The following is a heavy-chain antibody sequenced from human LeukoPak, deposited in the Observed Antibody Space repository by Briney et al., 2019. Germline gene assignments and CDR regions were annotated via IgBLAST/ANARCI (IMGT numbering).Heavy chain of an antibody. CDR2: INPNSGDT. J-gene: IGHJ5*02. Sequence: ASVKVSCKASGYTFTRYYMHWVRQAPGQRLEGMGWINPNSGDTNYAQKFQGRVTMTRDTAISTVYMELRRLRYDDTAAYYCARGPLEYCSGGTRYSGRNWFDPWGQGTLVTVSS. CDR1: GYTFTRYY. V-gene: IGHV1-2*02. D-gene: IGHD2-15*01. CDR3: ARGPLEYCSGGTRYSGRNWFDP.